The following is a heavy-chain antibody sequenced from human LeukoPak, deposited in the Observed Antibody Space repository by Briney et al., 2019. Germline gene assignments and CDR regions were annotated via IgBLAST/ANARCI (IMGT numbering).Heavy chain of an antibody. J-gene: IGHJ4*02. CDR1: GGSISSSIYY. CDR2: IYYSGST. D-gene: IGHD3-22*01. V-gene: IGHV4-39*01. CDR3: ARGFQNSYYYDSSGYSDTPDLYYFDY. Sequence: PSETLSLTCTVSGGSISSSIYYWGWIRQPPGKGLEWIGSIYYSGSTYYNPSLKSRVTISVDTSKNQFSLKLSSVTAADTAVYYCARGFQNSYYYDSSGYSDTPDLYYFDYWGQGTLVTVSS.